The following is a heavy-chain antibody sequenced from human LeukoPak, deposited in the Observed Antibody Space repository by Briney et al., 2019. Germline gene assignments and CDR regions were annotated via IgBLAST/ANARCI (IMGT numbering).Heavy chain of an antibody. CDR3: ASVGYDSSGYYRNWFDP. CDR1: GGSFSGYY. D-gene: IGHD3-22*01. J-gene: IGHJ5*02. Sequence: PSETLSLTCAVYGGSFSGYYWSWIRQPPGKRLEWIGEINHSGSTNYNPSLKSRVTISVDTSKNQFSLKLSSVTAADTAVYYCASVGYDSSGYYRNWFDPWGQGTLVTVSS. V-gene: IGHV4-34*01. CDR2: INHSGST.